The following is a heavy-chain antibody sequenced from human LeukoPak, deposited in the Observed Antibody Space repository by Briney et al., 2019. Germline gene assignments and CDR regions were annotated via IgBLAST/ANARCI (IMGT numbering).Heavy chain of an antibody. V-gene: IGHV4-59*11. J-gene: IGHJ6*03. Sequence: PSETLSLTCTVSGGSISSHYWSWIRQPPGKGLKWIGYIYYSGSTNYNPSLKSRVTISVDTSKNQFSLKLSSVTAADTAVYYCARVKQQLVPYYYYYMDVWGKGTTVTVSS. D-gene: IGHD6-13*01. CDR2: IYYSGST. CDR3: ARVKQQLVPYYYYYMDV. CDR1: GGSISSHY.